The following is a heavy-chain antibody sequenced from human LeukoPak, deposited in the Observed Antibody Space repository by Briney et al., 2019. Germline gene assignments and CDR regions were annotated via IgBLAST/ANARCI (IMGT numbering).Heavy chain of an antibody. CDR1: GGSISSYY. J-gene: IGHJ4*02. Sequence: SETLSLTCTVSGGSISSYYWSWIWQPPGKGLEWIGYIYYSGSTNYNPSLKSRVTISVDTSKNQFSLKLSSVTAADTAVYYCAIGGWYDFYFDYWGQGTLVTVSS. CDR3: AIGGWYDFYFDY. V-gene: IGHV4-59*01. D-gene: IGHD6-19*01. CDR2: IYYSGST.